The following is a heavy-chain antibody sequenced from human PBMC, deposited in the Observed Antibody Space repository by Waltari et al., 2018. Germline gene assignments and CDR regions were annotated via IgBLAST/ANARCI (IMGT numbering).Heavy chain of an antibody. Sequence: QVQLQQWGAGLLKPSEPLSLTCAVYGGSFSGYYWSWIRQPPGKGREWIGEINHSGRTNYNPSLKSRVTISVDTSKNQFSLKLSSVTAADTAVYYCARGSLGRITMVRGVITPFDYWGQGTLVTVSS. V-gene: IGHV4-34*01. CDR2: INHSGRT. CDR1: GGSFSGYY. CDR3: ARGSLGRITMVRGVITPFDY. J-gene: IGHJ4*02. D-gene: IGHD3-10*01.